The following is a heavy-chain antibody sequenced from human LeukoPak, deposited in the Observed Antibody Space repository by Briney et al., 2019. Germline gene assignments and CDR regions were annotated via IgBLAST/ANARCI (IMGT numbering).Heavy chain of an antibody. CDR2: IKQDGSEK. CDR1: GFTFSSYW. D-gene: IGHD6-19*01. Sequence: GSLRLSCAASGFTFSSYWMSWVRQAPGKGLEWVANIKQDGSEKYYVDSVKGRFTISRDNAKNSLYLQMNSLRAEDTAVYYCARDGGRFYYYYGMDVWGQGTTVTVSS. CDR3: ARDGGRFYYYYGMDV. J-gene: IGHJ6*02. V-gene: IGHV3-7*01.